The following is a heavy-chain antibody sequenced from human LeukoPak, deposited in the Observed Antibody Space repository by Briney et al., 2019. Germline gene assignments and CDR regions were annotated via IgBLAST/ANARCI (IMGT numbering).Heavy chain of an antibody. Sequence: PSETLSLTCTVSGGSISSRPYCWGWIRQPPGKGLEWLGSFYYSGSTYYKPSLKSRVTISVDTSKNQFSLKLSSVTAADTAVYYCARGNPRYSSSWYQLGKDAFDIWGQGTMVTVSS. CDR3: ARGNPRYSSSWYQLGKDAFDI. CDR2: FYYSGST. CDR1: GGSISSRPYC. V-gene: IGHV4-39*07. J-gene: IGHJ3*02. D-gene: IGHD6-13*01.